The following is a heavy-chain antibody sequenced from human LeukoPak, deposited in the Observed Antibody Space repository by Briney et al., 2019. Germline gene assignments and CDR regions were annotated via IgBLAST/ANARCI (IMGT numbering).Heavy chain of an antibody. V-gene: IGHV3-64*02. CDR1: GVIFSSSA. Sequence: GGSLRLSCAASGVIFSSSAMHWVRQAPGKRLETVSAISSDGGRVYYGDSVKGRFTISRDNSKNTLYLQMGSLRAEDMAVYYCARWVGTQLDFWGQGTLVTVSS. J-gene: IGHJ4*02. D-gene: IGHD1-14*01. CDR2: ISSDGGRV. CDR3: ARWVGTQLDF.